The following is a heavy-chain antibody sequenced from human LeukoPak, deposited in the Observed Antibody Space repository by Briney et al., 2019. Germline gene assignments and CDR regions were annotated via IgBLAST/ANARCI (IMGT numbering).Heavy chain of an antibody. CDR1: GGSISSYY. CDR2: IYTSGST. J-gene: IGHJ5*02. CDR3: ARDPHSRSYYWFDP. V-gene: IGHV4-4*07. Sequence: SETLSLTCTVSGGSISSYYWSWIRQPAGKGLEWIGRIYTSGSTNYNPSLKSRVTMSVDTSKTQFSLKLSSVTAADTAVYYCARDPHSRSYYWFDPWGQGTLVTVSS. D-gene: IGHD1-26*01.